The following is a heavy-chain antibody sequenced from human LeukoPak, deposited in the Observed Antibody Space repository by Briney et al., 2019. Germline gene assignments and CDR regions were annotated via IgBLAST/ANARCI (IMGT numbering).Heavy chain of an antibody. Sequence: PGGSLRLSCAASGFTFSDHAMDWVRQAPGKGLEWVGRIRNKANSYTTEYAASVQGRFTVSRDDSMNSLYLQMNSMKTEDTAVYYCTRLVGANDWGQGTLVTVSP. J-gene: IGHJ4*02. CDR1: GFTFSDHA. D-gene: IGHD1-26*01. CDR2: IRNKANSYTT. CDR3: TRLVGAND. V-gene: IGHV3-72*01.